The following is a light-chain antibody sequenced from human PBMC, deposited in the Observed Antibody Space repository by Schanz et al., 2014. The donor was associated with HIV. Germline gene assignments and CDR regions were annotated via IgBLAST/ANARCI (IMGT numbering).Light chain of an antibody. CDR1: QSVSSN. CDR3: QQYNNWPPT. Sequence: EIVLTQSPGTLSLSPGERATLSCRASQSVSSNLAWYQQKPGQAPRLLIYGASTRATGIPARFSGSGSGTEFTLTISRLQSEDFAVYYCQQYNNWPPTFGQGTKLEIK. CDR2: GAS. J-gene: IGKJ2*01. V-gene: IGKV3-15*01.